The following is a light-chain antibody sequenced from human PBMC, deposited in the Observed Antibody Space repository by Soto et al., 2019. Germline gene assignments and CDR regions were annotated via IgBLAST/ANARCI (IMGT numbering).Light chain of an antibody. CDR3: QQRSNWPT. CDR1: QSVSSY. CDR2: DAS. V-gene: IGKV3-11*01. Sequence: DIVLTQSPATLSLSPGERATLSCRASQSVSSYLAWYQQKPGQAPRLLIYDASNRATGIPARFSGSGSGTDSTLTISSLEPEDWAVYYCQQRSNWPTFGQGTRLEIK. J-gene: IGKJ5*01.